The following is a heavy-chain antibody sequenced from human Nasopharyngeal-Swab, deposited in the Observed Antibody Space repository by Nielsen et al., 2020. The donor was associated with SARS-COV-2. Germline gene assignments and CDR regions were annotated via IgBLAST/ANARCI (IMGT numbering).Heavy chain of an antibody. V-gene: IGHV5-51*01. Sequence: GESLKISCKGSGYSFTNFWIGWVRQKPGKGPEWMGIIYPGDSETRYSPSFQGQVTISADKSISTAYLQWSSLKASDTAMYYCARGASAYDSWGQGTLVTVSS. CDR2: IYPGDSET. CDR3: ARGASAYDS. J-gene: IGHJ4*02. D-gene: IGHD5-12*01. CDR1: GYSFTNFW.